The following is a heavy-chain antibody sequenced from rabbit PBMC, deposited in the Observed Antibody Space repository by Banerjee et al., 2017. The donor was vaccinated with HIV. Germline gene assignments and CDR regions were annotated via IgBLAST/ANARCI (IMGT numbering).Heavy chain of an antibody. CDR3: ARDLNNYYVENL. CDR1: GFSFSSSDY. CDR2: IYTGSSGGT. D-gene: IGHD1-1*01. Sequence: QEQLVESGGGLVKPGASLTLTCTASGFSFSSSDYMCWVRQAPGKGLEWIACIYTGSSGGTYYASWAKGRFTISKTSSTTVTLQITSLTAADTATYFCARDLNNYYVENLWGQGTLVTVS. V-gene: IGHV1S45*01. J-gene: IGHJ6*01.